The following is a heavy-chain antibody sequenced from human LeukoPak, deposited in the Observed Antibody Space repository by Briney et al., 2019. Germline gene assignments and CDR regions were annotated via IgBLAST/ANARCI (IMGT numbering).Heavy chain of an antibody. CDR2: INHSGST. D-gene: IGHD6-19*01. CDR1: GGSFSGYY. Sequence: PSETLSLTCAVYGGSFSGYYWSWIRQPPGKGLEWIGEINHSGSTNYNPSLKSRVTISVDTSKNQFSLKLSSVTAADTAVYYCARHLSGWSYDYWGQGTLVTVSS. V-gene: IGHV4-34*01. J-gene: IGHJ4*02. CDR3: ARHLSGWSYDY.